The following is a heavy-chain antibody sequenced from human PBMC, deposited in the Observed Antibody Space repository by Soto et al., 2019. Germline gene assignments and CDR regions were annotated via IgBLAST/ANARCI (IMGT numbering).Heavy chain of an antibody. D-gene: IGHD3-10*01. V-gene: IGHV4-31*03. CDR3: ARARMVRGIIYYYGMDV. Sequence: PSETLSLTCTVSGGSIRSDGNYWSWIRQHPGKGLEWIGYIYYSGSTNYNPSLKSRVTISVDTSKNQFSLKLNSVTAADTAVYYCARARMVRGIIYYYGMDVWGQGTTVTVSS. CDR2: IYYSGST. J-gene: IGHJ6*02. CDR1: GGSIRSDGNY.